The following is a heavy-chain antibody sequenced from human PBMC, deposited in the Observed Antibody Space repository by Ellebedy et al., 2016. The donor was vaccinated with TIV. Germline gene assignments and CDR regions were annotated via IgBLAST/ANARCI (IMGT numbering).Heavy chain of an antibody. J-gene: IGHJ6*02. V-gene: IGHV3-21*01. CDR1: GFTFSSYS. D-gene: IGHD5-18*01. CDR2: ISSSSSYI. CDR3: ARDLVDTGSYYYGMDV. Sequence: GGSLRLXXAASGFTFSSYSMNWVRQAPGKGLEWVSSISSSSSYIYYADSVKGRFTISRDNAKNSLYLQMNSLRAEDAAVYYCARDLVDTGSYYYGMDVWGQGTTVTVSS.